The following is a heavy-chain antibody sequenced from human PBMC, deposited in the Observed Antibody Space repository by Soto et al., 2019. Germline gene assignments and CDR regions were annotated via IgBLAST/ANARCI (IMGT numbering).Heavy chain of an antibody. CDR3: AAVGFGGVYFDY. CDR1: GGTFSSYT. D-gene: IGHD3-16*01. J-gene: IGHJ4*02. CDR2: IIPILGIA. Sequence: QVQLVQSGAEVKKPGSSVKVSCKASGGTFSSYTISWVRQAPGQGLEWMGRIIPILGIANYAQKFQGRVTITADKSTSTAYMELSSLRSEDTAVYYCAAVGFGGVYFDYWGQGTLVTVSS. V-gene: IGHV1-69*02.